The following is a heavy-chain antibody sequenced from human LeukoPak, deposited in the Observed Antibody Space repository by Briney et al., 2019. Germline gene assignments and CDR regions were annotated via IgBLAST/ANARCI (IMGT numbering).Heavy chain of an antibody. V-gene: IGHV4-30-4*08. Sequence: SQTLSLTCTISGGSISSGDYYWGWIRQPPGKRLEWIGYIYYSGSTYYNPSLKSRVTISVDTSKNQFSLKLSSVTAADTAVYYCARAVAAAGIIDWGQGTLVTVSS. D-gene: IGHD6-13*01. CDR2: IYYSGST. CDR1: GGSISSGDYY. J-gene: IGHJ4*02. CDR3: ARAVAAAGIID.